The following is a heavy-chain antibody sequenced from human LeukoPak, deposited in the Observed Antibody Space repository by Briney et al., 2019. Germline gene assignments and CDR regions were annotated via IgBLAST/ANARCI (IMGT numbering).Heavy chain of an antibody. J-gene: IGHJ4*02. CDR3: ARWGYTRFDY. CDR2: IYHSGST. V-gene: IGHV4-38-2*02. Sequence: SETLSLTCTVSGYSISSGYYWGWIRQPPGKGLEWIGSIYHSGSTYYNPSLKSRVTISVDTSKNQFSLKLSSVTAADTAVYYCARWGYTRFDYWGQGTLVTVSS. D-gene: IGHD5-24*01. CDR1: GYSISSGYY.